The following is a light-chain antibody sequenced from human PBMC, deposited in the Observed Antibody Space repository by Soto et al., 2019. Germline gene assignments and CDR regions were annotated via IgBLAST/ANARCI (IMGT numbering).Light chain of an antibody. CDR1: QSVTGSY. CDR3: QQYGSLPWT. J-gene: IGKJ1*01. Sequence: EIVLTQSPGTLSLSPGERATLSCRATQSVTGSYLAWYQQKPGQAPRLLTHGVSSWATGIPDRFSGSGSGTDFTLTISRLEPEDFAVYYCQQYGSLPWTFGQGTKVEIK. V-gene: IGKV3-20*01. CDR2: GVS.